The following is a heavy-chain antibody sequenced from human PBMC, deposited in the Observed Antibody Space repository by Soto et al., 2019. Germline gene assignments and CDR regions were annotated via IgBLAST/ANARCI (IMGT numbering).Heavy chain of an antibody. J-gene: IGHJ4*02. D-gene: IGHD3-16*01. CDR1: SDSISRYY. V-gene: IGHV4-59*01. CDR2: IYYTGSN. Sequence: SETLSLTCTVSSDSISRYYWSWIRQPPGKGLEWIGYIYYTGSNNSNPSLRSRLTMSVDASQNQFSLKLNSVTAADTAVYYCARGGDDYTTSFFEYWGLGTLVKVSP. CDR3: ARGGDDYTTSFFEY.